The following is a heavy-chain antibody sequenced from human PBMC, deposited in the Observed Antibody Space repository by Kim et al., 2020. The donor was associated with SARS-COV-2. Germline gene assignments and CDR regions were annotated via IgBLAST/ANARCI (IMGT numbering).Heavy chain of an antibody. CDR2: ISWNSGSI. D-gene: IGHD6-13*01. CDR3: AKDIAAAGTHPSDY. J-gene: IGHJ4*02. Sequence: GGSLRLSCAASGFTFDDYAMHWVRQAPGKGLEWVSGISWNSGSIGYADSVKGRFTISRDNAKNSLYLQMNSLRAEDTALYYCAKDIAAAGTHPSDYWGQGTLVTVSS. V-gene: IGHV3-9*01. CDR1: GFTFDDYA.